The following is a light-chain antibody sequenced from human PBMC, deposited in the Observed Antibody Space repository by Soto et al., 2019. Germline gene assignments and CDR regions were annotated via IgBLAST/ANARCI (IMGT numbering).Light chain of an antibody. CDR3: QVWDDSSDHPGV. Sequence: SYELTQPPSVSVAPGKTARITCGGNNIGRKSVHWYQQKPGQAPVLVIYYDSDRPSGIPERFSGANSGNTATLTISGVEAGDEADYYCQVWDDSSDHPGVFGGGTKLTVL. CDR2: YDS. V-gene: IGLV3-21*04. CDR1: NIGRKS. J-gene: IGLJ2*01.